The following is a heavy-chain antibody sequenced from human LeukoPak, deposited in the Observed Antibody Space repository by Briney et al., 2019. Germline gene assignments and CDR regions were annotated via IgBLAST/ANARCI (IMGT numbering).Heavy chain of an antibody. D-gene: IGHD6-6*01. CDR2: IYSGGST. CDR1: EFTVSVNY. V-gene: IGHV3-53*01. J-gene: IGHJ4*02. CDR3: ARGEWSSSPFDY. Sequence: GGSLRLSCAASEFTVSVNYMSWVRQAPGKGLEWVSFIYSGGSTYYADSVKGRFTISRDNSKSTLYLQMNSLRAEDTAVYYCARGEWSSSPFDYWGQGTLVTVSS.